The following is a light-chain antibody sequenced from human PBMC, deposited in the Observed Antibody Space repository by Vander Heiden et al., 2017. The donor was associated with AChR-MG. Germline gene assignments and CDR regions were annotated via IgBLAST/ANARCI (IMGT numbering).Light chain of an antibody. V-gene: IGLV1-40*01. Sequence: QSVLTPPPSVSGAPGQRVTISCTGSSSNLGAGYDVHWFQQRPKAAPKLVIANNLDRPAGVPDRFSGSKSGTSASLTSTGLQAEDEADYYGQSDDSSINVVFGGGTKVTVL. J-gene: IGLJ2*01. CDR3: QSDDSSINVV. CDR2: NNL. CDR1: SSNLGAGYD.